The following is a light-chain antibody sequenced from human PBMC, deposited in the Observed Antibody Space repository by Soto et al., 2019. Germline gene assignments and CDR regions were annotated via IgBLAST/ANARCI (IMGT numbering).Light chain of an antibody. J-gene: IGLJ1*01. CDR3: SSYTDKNYV. CDR2: EIS. Sequence: TQPASVSGSPGQSITISCTALMSDISYYNYVSWYQQHPGEAPKLLIYEISNRPSGISFRFSGSRSGNTASLTISGLQSEDEADYFCSSYTDKNYVFASGTKVT. V-gene: IGLV2-14*01. CDR1: MSDISYYNY.